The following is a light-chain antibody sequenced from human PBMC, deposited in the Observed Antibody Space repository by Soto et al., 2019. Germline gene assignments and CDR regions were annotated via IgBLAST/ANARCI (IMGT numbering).Light chain of an antibody. CDR2: RNN. CDR1: SSNIGSNY. Sequence: SLLPQPPSASGTPGQMVTISCSGSSSNIGSNYVYWYQQLPGTAPKLLIYRNNQRPSGVPDRFSGSKSGTSASLAISGLRSEDEADYYCAAWDDSLSVHYVFGTGTKVTVL. CDR3: AAWDDSLSVHYV. J-gene: IGLJ1*01. V-gene: IGLV1-47*01.